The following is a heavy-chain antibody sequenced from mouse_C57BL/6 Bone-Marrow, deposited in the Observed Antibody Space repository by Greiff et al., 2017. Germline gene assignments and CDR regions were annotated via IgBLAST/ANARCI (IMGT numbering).Heavy chain of an antibody. V-gene: IGHV1-26*01. CDR1: GYTFTDYY. Sequence: EVQLQQSGPELVKPGASVKISCKASGYTFTDYYMNWVKQSHGKSLEWIGDINPNNGGTSYNQKFKGKATLTVDKSSSTAYMELRSLTSEDSAVYYCARTSGNYDYGGQGTTLTVSS. D-gene: IGHD2-1*01. J-gene: IGHJ2*01. CDR2: INPNNGGT. CDR3: ARTSGNYDY.